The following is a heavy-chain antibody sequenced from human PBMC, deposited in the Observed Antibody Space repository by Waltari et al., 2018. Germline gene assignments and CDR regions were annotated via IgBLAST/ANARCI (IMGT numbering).Heavy chain of an antibody. CDR2: INHSGST. V-gene: IGHV4-34*01. D-gene: IGHD3-10*01. CDR1: GGSFSGYY. J-gene: IGHJ5*02. CDR3: ARSYGSGSFSWFDP. Sequence: QVQLQQWGARLLKPSETLSLTCAVHGGSFSGYYWSLTRRPPGKGLEWIGEINHSGSTNYIPSLKSRVTISLDTSKNQFSLKLSSVTAADTAVYYCARSYGSGSFSWFDPWGQGTLVSVSS.